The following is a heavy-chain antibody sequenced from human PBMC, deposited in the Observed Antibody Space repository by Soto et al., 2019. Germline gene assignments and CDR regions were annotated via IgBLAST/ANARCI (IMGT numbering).Heavy chain of an antibody. D-gene: IGHD3-10*01. V-gene: IGHV4-34*01. J-gene: IGHJ6*02. CDR3: ARVRYYYGSGSYYYYYYYGMAV. CDR1: GGSFSGYY. CDR2: INHSGST. Sequence: SETLSLTCAVYGGSFSGYYWSWIRQPPGKGLEWIGEINHSGSTNYNPSLKSRVTISVDTFKNQFSLKLSSVTAADTAVYYCARVRYYYGSGSYYYYYYYGMAVWGQGTTVTVSS.